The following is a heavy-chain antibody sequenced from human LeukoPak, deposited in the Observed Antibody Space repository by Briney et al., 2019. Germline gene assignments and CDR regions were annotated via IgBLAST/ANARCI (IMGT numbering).Heavy chain of an antibody. Sequence: PSETLSLTCTVSGGSIGSYHWSWIRQPPGKGLEWIGYIYDSGSTKYNPSLKSRVTISLDTSKNQFSLKLSSVTAADTAVYYCARRWALAAAHDYWGQGTLVTVSS. V-gene: IGHV4-59*08. CDR1: GGSIGSYH. D-gene: IGHD2-15*01. J-gene: IGHJ4*02. CDR2: IYDSGST. CDR3: ARRWALAAAHDY.